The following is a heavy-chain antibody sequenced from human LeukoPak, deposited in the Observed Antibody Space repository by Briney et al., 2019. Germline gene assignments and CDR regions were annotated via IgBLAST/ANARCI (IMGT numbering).Heavy chain of an antibody. J-gene: IGHJ4*02. Sequence: PGGSLRLSCAASGFTFSSYGMQWVRQAPGKGLEGVAVISYDGSNKYYADSVKGRFTISRDNTKNTLYLQMNSLRAEDTAVYYCAKGDLAVAGLFDYWGQGTLVTVSS. CDR3: AKGDLAVAGLFDY. CDR2: ISYDGSNK. V-gene: IGHV3-30*18. D-gene: IGHD6-19*01. CDR1: GFTFSSYG.